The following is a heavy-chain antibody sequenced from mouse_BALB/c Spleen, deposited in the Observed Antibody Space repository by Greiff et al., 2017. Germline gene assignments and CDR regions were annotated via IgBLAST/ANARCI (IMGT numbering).Heavy chain of an antibody. Sequence: EVKLMESGPGLVKPSQSLSLTCTVTGYSITSDYAWNWIRQFPGNKLEWMGYISYSGSTSYNPSLKSRISITRDTSKNQFFLQLNSVTTEDTATYYCARDYGARFAYWGQGTLVTVSA. CDR2: ISYSGST. V-gene: IGHV3-2*02. CDR3: ARDYGARFAY. J-gene: IGHJ3*01. D-gene: IGHD2-4*01. CDR1: GYSITSDYA.